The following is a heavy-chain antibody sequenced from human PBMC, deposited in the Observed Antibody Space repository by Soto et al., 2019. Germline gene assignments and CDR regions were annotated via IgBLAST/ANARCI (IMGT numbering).Heavy chain of an antibody. Sequence: SQTLSLTCVISGDSVSSNGACWNWIRQSPSRGLQWLGRIYYRSKWFHDYAASVESRMAINPDTSRNQFSLQLNYVTPEDTAVYYCVRVHCSAGTCLDGLDFWGQGTTVTVSS. V-gene: IGHV6-1*01. CDR1: GDSVSSNGAC. CDR2: IYYRSKWFH. D-gene: IGHD2-15*01. CDR3: VRVHCSAGTCLDGLDF. J-gene: IGHJ6*02.